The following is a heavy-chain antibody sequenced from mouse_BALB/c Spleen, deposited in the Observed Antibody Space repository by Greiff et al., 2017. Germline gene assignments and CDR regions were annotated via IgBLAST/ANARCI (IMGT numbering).Heavy chain of an antibody. CDR3: ARDWGNDVGAMDY. D-gene: IGHD2-2*01. CDR1: GFSLTSYG. Sequence: VQLKQSGPGLVAPSQSLSITCTVSGFSLTSYGVHWVRQPPGKGLEWLGVIWAGGSTNYNSALMSRLSISKDNSKSQVFLKMNSLQTEDTAMYYWARDWGNDVGAMDYWGQGTSVTVSA. V-gene: IGHV2-9*02. CDR2: IWAGGST. J-gene: IGHJ4*01.